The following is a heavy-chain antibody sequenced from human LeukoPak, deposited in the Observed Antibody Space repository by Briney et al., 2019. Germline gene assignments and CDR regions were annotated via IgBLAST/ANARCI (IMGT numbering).Heavy chain of an antibody. Sequence: PSETLSLTCTVSGGSISSSSYFWGWIRLPPGKGPQWIGSISNSGSTYYNPSLKSRVTISVDTSKNQFSLKLSSVTAADTAVYYCARHPNWGYRSPNAFDIWGQGTMVTVSS. D-gene: IGHD7-27*01. J-gene: IGHJ3*02. CDR1: GGSISSSSYF. CDR2: ISNSGST. CDR3: ARHPNWGYRSPNAFDI. V-gene: IGHV4-39*01.